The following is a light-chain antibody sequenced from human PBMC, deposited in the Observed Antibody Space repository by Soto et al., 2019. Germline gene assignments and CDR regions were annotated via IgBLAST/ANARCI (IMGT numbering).Light chain of an antibody. J-gene: IGKJ1*01. CDR3: QQYHAYPRT. V-gene: IGKV1-5*03. CDR2: KTS. Sequence: DIQMTQSPSALSASVGDRVTITCRASQSISSWLAWYQQKPGKAPKPLLYKTSALESGVPSRFSGSGSGTEFTLTISSVQPDDFATYYCQQYHAYPRTFGQGTKVDIK. CDR1: QSISSW.